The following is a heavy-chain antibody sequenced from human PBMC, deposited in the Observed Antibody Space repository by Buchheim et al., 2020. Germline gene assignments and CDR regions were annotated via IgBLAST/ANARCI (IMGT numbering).Heavy chain of an antibody. CDR1: GFTFSSYW. Sequence: EVQLVESGGGLVQPGGSLRLSCAASGFTFSSYWMYWVRQGPGKGLVWVSRIKSDGSRTSYADSVKGRFTISRDNAKKTLYLQMNSLRAEDTAVYYCARPVAGSDAFDIWGQGT. CDR2: IKSDGSRT. D-gene: IGHD6-19*01. V-gene: IGHV3-74*01. CDR3: ARPVAGSDAFDI. J-gene: IGHJ3*02.